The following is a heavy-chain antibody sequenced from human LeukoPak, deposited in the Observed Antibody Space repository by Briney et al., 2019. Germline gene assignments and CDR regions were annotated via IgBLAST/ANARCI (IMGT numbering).Heavy chain of an antibody. CDR3: ARGPIQLWLLGPSEGTNWFDP. V-gene: IGHV1-69*17. J-gene: IGHJ5*02. CDR2: IIPIFGIA. D-gene: IGHD5-18*01. Sequence: ASVKVSCKASGGAFSSYAISWMRQAPGQGLEWMGGIIPIFGIANYAQKFQGRVTITADKSTSTAYMELSSLRSEDTAVYYCARGPIQLWLLGPSEGTNWFDPWGQGTLVTVSS. CDR1: GGAFSSYA.